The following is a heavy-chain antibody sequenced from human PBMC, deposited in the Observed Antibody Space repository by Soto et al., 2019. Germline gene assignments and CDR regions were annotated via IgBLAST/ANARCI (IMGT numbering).Heavy chain of an antibody. J-gene: IGHJ6*02. Sequence: PRASVKVSCKASGYTFTSYGISWVRQAPGQGLEWMGWISAYNGNTNYAQKLQGRVTMTTDTSTSTAYMELRSLRSDDTAVYYCARYGDPITMIVVGGTGDYYYYGMDVWGQGTKVTVSS. CDR2: ISAYNGNT. CDR1: GYTFTSYG. V-gene: IGHV1-18*01. D-gene: IGHD3-22*01. CDR3: ARYGDPITMIVVGGTGDYYYYGMDV.